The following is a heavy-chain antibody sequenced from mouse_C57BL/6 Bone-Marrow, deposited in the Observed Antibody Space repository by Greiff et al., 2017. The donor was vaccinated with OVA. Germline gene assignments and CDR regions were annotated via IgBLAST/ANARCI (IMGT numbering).Heavy chain of an antibody. J-gene: IGHJ3*01. CDR2: IYPSASET. V-gene: IGHV1-61*01. D-gene: IGHD2-3*01. CDR3: ASNDGYYWFAY. Sequence: VQLQQPGAELVRPGSSVKLSCKASGYTFTSYWMDWVKQRPGQGLEWIGNIYPSASETHYNQKFKDKATLTVDKSSSTAYMQLSSLTSADSSVYYCASNDGYYWFAYWGQGTLVTVSA. CDR1: GYTFTSYW.